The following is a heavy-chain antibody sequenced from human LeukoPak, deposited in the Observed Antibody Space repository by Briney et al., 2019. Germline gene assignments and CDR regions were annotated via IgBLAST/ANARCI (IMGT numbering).Heavy chain of an antibody. V-gene: IGHV1-2*02. Sequence: ASVKVSCKASGYTFTSYGISWVRQAPGQGLEWMGWINPNSGGTNYAQKFQGRVTMTRDTSISTAYMELSRLRSDDTAVYYCARVRRFGELLGGFDYWGQGTLVTVSS. J-gene: IGHJ4*02. CDR3: ARVRRFGELLGGFDY. D-gene: IGHD3-10*01. CDR2: INPNSGGT. CDR1: GYTFTSYG.